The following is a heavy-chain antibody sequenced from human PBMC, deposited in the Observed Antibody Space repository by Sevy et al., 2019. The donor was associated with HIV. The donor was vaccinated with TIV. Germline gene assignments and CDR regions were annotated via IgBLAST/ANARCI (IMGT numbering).Heavy chain of an antibody. V-gene: IGHV4-39*01. J-gene: IGHJ4*02. CDR2: IRPGGYT. Sequence: SETLSLTCIVSGASISNTAYYWGWIRQSPGKGLEWIASIRPGGYTFYNPSLKSRVTISADTSKNQFSLKLTYVSAADTSIYYCVGPKLTYTNGWHYFDYWGQGTVVTVSS. D-gene: IGHD2-8*01. CDR1: GASISNTAYY. CDR3: VGPKLTYTNGWHYFDY.